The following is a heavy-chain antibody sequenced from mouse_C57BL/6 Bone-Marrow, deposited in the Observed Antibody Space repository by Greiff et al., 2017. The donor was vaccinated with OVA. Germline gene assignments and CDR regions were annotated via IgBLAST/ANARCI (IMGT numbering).Heavy chain of an antibody. CDR2: IWWDDDK. V-gene: IGHV8-8*01. CDR3: ARIRVNGYDYYYAMDY. D-gene: IGHD2-2*01. J-gene: IGHJ4*01. CDR1: GFSLSTFGMG. Sequence: QVTLKVSGPGILQPSQTLSLTCSFSGFSLSTFGMGVGWIRQPSGKGLEWLAHIWWDDDKYYNPALKSRLTISKDTSKNQVFLKIANVDTADTATYYCARIRVNGYDYYYAMDYWGQGTSVTVSS.